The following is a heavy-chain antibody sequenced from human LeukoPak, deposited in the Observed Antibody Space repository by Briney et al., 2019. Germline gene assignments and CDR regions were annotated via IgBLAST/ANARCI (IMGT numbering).Heavy chain of an antibody. CDR1: GFTFSSYA. V-gene: IGHV4-39*01. CDR2: IYYSGST. CDR3: ARTTGTPKNYYYYGMDV. J-gene: IGHJ6*02. Sequence: GSLRLSCAASGFTFSSYAMSWVRQAPGKGLEWIGSIYYSGSTYYNPSLKSRVTISVDTSKNQFSLKLSSVTAADTAVYYCARTTGTPKNYYYYGMDVWGQGTTVTVSS. D-gene: IGHD6-13*01.